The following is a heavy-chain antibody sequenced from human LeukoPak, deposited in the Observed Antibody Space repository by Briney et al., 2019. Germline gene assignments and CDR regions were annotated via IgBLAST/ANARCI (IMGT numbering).Heavy chain of an antibody. CDR1: GDPISSGDYY. D-gene: IGHD2-21*01. J-gene: IGHJ6*02. CDR3: ARSFCSGGDCYYGMDV. Sequence: PSETLSPTCTASGDPISSGDYYWRWIRQHPGKGLEWIGYIHHSGSSYYNPSLKSRVTMSMDTSKNQFSLKLSSVTAADTAVYYCARSFCSGGDCYYGMDVWGQGTTVTVSS. V-gene: IGHV4-31*03. CDR2: IHHSGSS.